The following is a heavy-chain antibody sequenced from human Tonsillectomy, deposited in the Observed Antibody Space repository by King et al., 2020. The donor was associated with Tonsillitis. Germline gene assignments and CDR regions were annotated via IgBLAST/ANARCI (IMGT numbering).Heavy chain of an antibody. D-gene: IGHD2-2*01. CDR2: INGDGSGI. V-gene: IGHV3-74*01. CDR1: GFSFTTSR. J-gene: IGHJ4*02. CDR3: FSRLIGTTRVDY. Sequence: VQLVESGGALVQPGESLRLSCAASGFSFTTSRMHWVRQAPGKGLVWVSRINGDGSGIGYADSVKGRFTISRDNARNTLFLQMNSLRADDTAVYYCFSRLIGTTRVDYWGQGTLVTVSS.